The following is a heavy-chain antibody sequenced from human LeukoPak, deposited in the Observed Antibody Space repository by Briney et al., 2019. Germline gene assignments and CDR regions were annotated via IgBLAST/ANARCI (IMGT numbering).Heavy chain of an antibody. J-gene: IGHJ4*02. V-gene: IGHV4-34*01. D-gene: IGHD3-22*01. Sequence: KTSETLSLTCAVYGGSFSGYYWSWIRQPPGKGLEWIGEINHSGSTNYNPSLKSRVTISVDTSKNQFSLKLSSVTAADTAVYYCARQSKVYYYDSSGYSFDYWGQGTLVTVSS. CDR1: GGSFSGYY. CDR3: ARQSKVYYYDSSGYSFDY. CDR2: INHSGST.